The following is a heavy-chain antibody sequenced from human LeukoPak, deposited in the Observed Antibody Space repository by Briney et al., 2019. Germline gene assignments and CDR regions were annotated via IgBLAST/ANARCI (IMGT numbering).Heavy chain of an antibody. CDR3: AKDHAATHYYFDY. J-gene: IGHJ4*02. V-gene: IGHV3-23*01. CDR1: GFTFSSYD. Sequence: GGSLRLSCAASGFTFSSYDMSWVRQAPGKGLEWVSAISGSGGSTYYADSVKGRFTISTDNSKNTLYLKMNSLRAEDTAVYYCAKDHAATHYYFDYWGQGTLVTVSS. CDR2: ISGSGGST. D-gene: IGHD6-13*01.